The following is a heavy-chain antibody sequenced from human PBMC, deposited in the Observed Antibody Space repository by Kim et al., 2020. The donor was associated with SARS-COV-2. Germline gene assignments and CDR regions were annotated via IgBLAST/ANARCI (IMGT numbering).Heavy chain of an antibody. Sequence: GGSLRLSCATSGFIFKDYWMSWVRQAPGKGLEWVASIQTRGSETSYVDSVKGRFTISRDNAENSLYLQMNYLRGEDTAIYYCARDRNYHDSSASYRVDPFDIWGQGTKGHRLF. CDR3: ARDRNYHDSSASYRVDPFDI. V-gene: IGHV3-7*01. J-gene: IGHJ3*02. CDR2: IQTRGSET. CDR1: GFIFKDYW. D-gene: IGHD3-22*01.